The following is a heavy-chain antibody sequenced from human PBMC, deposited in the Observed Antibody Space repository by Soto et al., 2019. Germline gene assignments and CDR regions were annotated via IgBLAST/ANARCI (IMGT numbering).Heavy chain of an antibody. D-gene: IGHD2-15*01. CDR1: GGSISSSSYY. CDR2: IYHSGTT. Sequence: QLQLQESGPGLVKPSETLSLICTVSGGSISSSSYYWGWIRQPPGKGLEWIGNIYHSGTTYHNPSLKSRVPLSVDTSIIHWSLKLTSVTAADTAVYYCTTSSGSSGGFDPWGQGTLVTVSS. J-gene: IGHJ5*02. CDR3: TTSSGSSGGFDP. V-gene: IGHV4-39*01.